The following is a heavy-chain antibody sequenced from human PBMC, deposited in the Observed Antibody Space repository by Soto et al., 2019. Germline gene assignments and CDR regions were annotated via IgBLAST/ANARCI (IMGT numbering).Heavy chain of an antibody. D-gene: IGHD3-9*01. CDR1: RGCMCIGVDS. J-gene: IGHJ3*01. CDR3: ARCRNPAFCFVSDILIGYLCDVFDF. Sequence: PSETPYLTCALCRGCMCIGVDSVTWIRQPPGKGLEWIGYIYHSGSTYYNPSLKSRVTISVDRSKNQFSLKLSSLTAADTAVYYCARCRNPAFCFVSDILIGYLCDVFDFWGKGTRVPVS. V-gene: IGHV4-30-2*01. CDR2: IYHSGST.